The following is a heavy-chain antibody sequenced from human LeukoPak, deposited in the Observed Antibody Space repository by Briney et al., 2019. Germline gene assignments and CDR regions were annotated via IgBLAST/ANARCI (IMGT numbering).Heavy chain of an antibody. J-gene: IGHJ4*02. Sequence: SETLSLTCTVSGGSISSSSYYWGWIRQPPGKGLEWIGSIYYSGSTYYNPSLKSRVTISVDTSKNQFSLKLSSVTAADTAVYHCARDLGRCWWSDYWGQGTLVTVSS. CDR3: ARDLGRCWWSDY. D-gene: IGHD2-8*02. CDR2: IYYSGST. V-gene: IGHV4-39*07. CDR1: GGSISSSSYY.